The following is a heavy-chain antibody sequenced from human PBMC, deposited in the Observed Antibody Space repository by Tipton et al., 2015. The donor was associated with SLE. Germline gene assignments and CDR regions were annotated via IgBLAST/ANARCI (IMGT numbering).Heavy chain of an antibody. D-gene: IGHD3-22*01. J-gene: IGHJ6*03. CDR2: IKQDGSEK. CDR3: ARHSRNADYMDV. V-gene: IGHV3-7*01. Sequence: SLRLSCVDYGFTFSSYWMSWVRQAPGKGLEWVANIKQDGSEKYYVDSVKGRFTISRDNAKNSLYLQMNSLRAEDSAVYYCARHSRNADYMDVWGKGTTVTVSS. CDR1: GFTFSSYW.